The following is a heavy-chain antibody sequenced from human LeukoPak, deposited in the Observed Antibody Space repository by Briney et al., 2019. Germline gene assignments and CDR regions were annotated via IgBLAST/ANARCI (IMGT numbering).Heavy chain of an antibody. Sequence: PSETLSLTCTVSGGSISSSIYYWGWIRQPPGKGLEWIGSIYYSGSTYYNPSLKSRVTISVDTSKNQFSLKLSSVTAADMAVYYCARARYDFWSGYPFDYWGQGTLVTVSS. D-gene: IGHD3-3*01. J-gene: IGHJ4*02. CDR2: IYYSGST. V-gene: IGHV4-39*07. CDR3: ARARYDFWSGYPFDY. CDR1: GGSISSSIYY.